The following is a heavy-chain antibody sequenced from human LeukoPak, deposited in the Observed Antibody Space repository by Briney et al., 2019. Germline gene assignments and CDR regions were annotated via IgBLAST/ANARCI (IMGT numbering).Heavy chain of an antibody. J-gene: IGHJ4*02. CDR1: GFTFSSYA. CDR3: ARALNEFCSGGICYSYYFDY. V-gene: IGHV3-64*01. CDR2: ISSNGGST. Sequence: GGSLRLSCAASGFTFSSYAMHWVRQAPGKGLEYVSAISSNGGSTYYANSVKGRFTISRDNSKNTLYLQMNSLRAEDTAVYYCARALNEFCSGGICYSYYFDYWGQGTLVTVSS. D-gene: IGHD2-15*01.